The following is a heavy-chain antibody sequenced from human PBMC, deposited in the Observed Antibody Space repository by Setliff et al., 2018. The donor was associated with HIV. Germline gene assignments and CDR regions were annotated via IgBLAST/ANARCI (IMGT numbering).Heavy chain of an antibody. CDR1: GSSFNNHY. J-gene: IGHJ3*02. CDR2: INPTGGST. CDR3: ASAGGWQRNGLDI. V-gene: IGHV1-46*02. Sequence: ASVKVSCKPSGSSFNNHYMHWVRQAPGQGLEWMGVINPTGGSTRNTQKCQGRVAMTRDTSTSTVYIELSSLRSEDTAGYYCASAGGWQRNGLDIWGQGTMVTVSS. D-gene: IGHD5-12*01.